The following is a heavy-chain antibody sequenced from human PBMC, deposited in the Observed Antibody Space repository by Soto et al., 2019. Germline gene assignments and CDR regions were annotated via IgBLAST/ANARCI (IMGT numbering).Heavy chain of an antibody. V-gene: IGHV1-18*04. CDR3: ASGGFNKYYDFWSGYWKNYYYYYGMDV. J-gene: IGHJ6*01. Sequence: QVQLVQSGAEVKKPGASVKVSCKASGYTFTSYGISWVRQAPGQGLEWMGWISAYNGNTNYAQKLQGRVTMTTDTSTSTAYMELRSLRSDDTAVYYCASGGFNKYYDFWSGYWKNYYYYYGMDVWGQGTTVTVSS. CDR2: ISAYNGNT. CDR1: GYTFTSYG. D-gene: IGHD3-3*01.